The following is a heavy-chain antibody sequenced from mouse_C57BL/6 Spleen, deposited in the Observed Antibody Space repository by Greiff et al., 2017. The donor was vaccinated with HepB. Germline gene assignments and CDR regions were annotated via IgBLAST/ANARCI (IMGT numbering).Heavy chain of an antibody. CDR1: GYTFTSYW. D-gene: IGHD1-1*01. Sequence: QVQLQQPGAELVKPGASVKLSCKASGYTFTSYWMQWVKQRPGQGLEWIGEIDPSDSYTNYNQKFKGKATLTVDTSSSTAYMQLSSLTSEDSAVYYCARSTTVVAREFDYWGQGTTLTVSS. V-gene: IGHV1-50*01. CDR2: IDPSDSYT. CDR3: ARSTTVVAREFDY. J-gene: IGHJ2*01.